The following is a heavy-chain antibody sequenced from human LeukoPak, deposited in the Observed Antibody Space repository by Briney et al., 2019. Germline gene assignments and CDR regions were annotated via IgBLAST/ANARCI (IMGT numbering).Heavy chain of an antibody. Sequence: PSETLSLTCSVSGGSISNSRYYWGWIRQPPGKGLEWIGSIYYSGSTYYNPSLKSRVTISVDTSKNQFSLQVRSVTAADTAVYYCARPQGVASVWDFEYWGQGTLVSVSS. CDR1: GGSISNSRYY. V-gene: IGHV4-39*01. CDR2: IYYSGST. CDR3: ARPQGVASVWDFEY. J-gene: IGHJ4*02. D-gene: IGHD5-12*01.